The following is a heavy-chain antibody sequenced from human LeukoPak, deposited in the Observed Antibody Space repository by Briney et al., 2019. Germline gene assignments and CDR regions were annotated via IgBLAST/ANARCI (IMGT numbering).Heavy chain of an antibody. CDR2: IYNIGRS. CDR1: GGSISIHY. J-gene: IGHJ4*02. D-gene: IGHD3-3*02. V-gene: IGHV4-59*11. CDR3: ARSSDIYYFDQ. Sequence: SETLSLTCTVSGGSISIHYWNWIRQAPGKGLEWLGYIYNIGRSNYSPSLRNRITMSLDTSTNQFSLKVSSLTAADTAVYYCARSSDIYYFDQWGQGTLVTVSS.